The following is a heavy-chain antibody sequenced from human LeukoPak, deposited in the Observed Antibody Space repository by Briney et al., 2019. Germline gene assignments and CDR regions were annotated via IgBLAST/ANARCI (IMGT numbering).Heavy chain of an antibody. Sequence: SETLSLTCSVSSDSIYGSSHYWAWIRQPPGKGLDWVASIYYDGSAYYSPSLKSRVPISIDTSKNQFSLRLKSATAADTAVYYCARLELSYVDFWGQGTLVTVSS. D-gene: IGHD1-7*01. V-gene: IGHV4-39*01. CDR3: ARLELSYVDF. J-gene: IGHJ4*02. CDR1: SDSIYGSSHY. CDR2: IYYDGSA.